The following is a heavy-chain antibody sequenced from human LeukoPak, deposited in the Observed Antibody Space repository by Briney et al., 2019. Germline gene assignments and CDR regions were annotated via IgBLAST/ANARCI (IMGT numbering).Heavy chain of an antibody. V-gene: IGHV3-23*01. CDR2: VSGSGGST. Sequence: PGGSLRLSCAASGFTFSSYAMSWVRQAPGKGLEWVSVVSGSGGSTYYAESVKGRFTISRDNSKNTVYLQTNSLRAEDSALYYCAKPRSATQDAFDIWGQGTMVTVSS. J-gene: IGHJ3*02. CDR3: AKPRSATQDAFDI. CDR1: GFTFSSYA.